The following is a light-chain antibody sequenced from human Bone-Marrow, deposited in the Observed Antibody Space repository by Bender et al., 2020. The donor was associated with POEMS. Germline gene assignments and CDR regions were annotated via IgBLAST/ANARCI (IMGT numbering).Light chain of an antibody. CDR3: CSYAGSSTPYV. Sequence: QSVLTQPPSASGTPGQRVTISCSGSSSNIGTNPVNWYQQLPGTAPKLLIYINNQRPSGVPDRFSGSKSGNTASLTISGLQAEDEADYYCCSYAGSSTPYVFGTGTKVTVL. V-gene: IGLV1-44*01. CDR1: SSNIGTNP. J-gene: IGLJ1*01. CDR2: INN.